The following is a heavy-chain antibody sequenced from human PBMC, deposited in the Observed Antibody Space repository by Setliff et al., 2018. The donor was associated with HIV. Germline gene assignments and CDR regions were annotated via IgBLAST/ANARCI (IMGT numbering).Heavy chain of an antibody. CDR1: GYTFSTYG. Sequence: GASVKVSCKASGYTFSTYGISWVRQAPGQGLEWMGRISDDNGKTYYAQKLQGRVTMTTDTSTSTAYMELRSLRSDDTAVYYCARDIRYPGYSSGWFDYWGQGTLVTVSS. CDR2: ISDDNGKT. V-gene: IGHV1-18*01. D-gene: IGHD6-19*01. J-gene: IGHJ4*02. CDR3: ARDIRYPGYSSGWFDY.